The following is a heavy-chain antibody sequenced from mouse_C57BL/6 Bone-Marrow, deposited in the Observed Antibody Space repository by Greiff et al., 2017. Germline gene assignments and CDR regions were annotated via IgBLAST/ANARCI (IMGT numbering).Heavy chain of an antibody. CDR2: IYPGSGST. J-gene: IGHJ4*01. Sequence: VQLQQPGAELVKPGASVKMSCKASGYTFTSYWITWVKQRPGQGLEWIGDIYPGSGSTNYNEKFKRKATLTVDTYSSTAYMQLSSLTSEDSAVYYCARFYFPYAMDYWGQGTSVTVSS. D-gene: IGHD2-1*01. CDR1: GYTFTSYW. V-gene: IGHV1-55*01. CDR3: ARFYFPYAMDY.